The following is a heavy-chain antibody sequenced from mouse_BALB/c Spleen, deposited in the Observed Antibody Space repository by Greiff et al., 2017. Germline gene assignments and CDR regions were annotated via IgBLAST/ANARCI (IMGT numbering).Heavy chain of an antibody. CDR2: ISDGGSYT. CDR1: GFTFSDYY. Sequence: EVMLVESGGGLVKPGGSLKLSCAASGFTFSDYYMYWVRQTPEKRLEWVATISDGGSYTYYPDSVKGRFTISRDNAKNNLYLQMSSLKSEDTAMYYCAREDGNYVFAYWGQGTLVTVSA. J-gene: IGHJ3*01. D-gene: IGHD2-1*01. CDR3: AREDGNYVFAY. V-gene: IGHV5-4*02.